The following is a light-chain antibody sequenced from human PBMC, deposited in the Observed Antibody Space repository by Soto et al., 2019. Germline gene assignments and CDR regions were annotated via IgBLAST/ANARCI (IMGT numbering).Light chain of an antibody. V-gene: IGLV2-18*02. CDR2: DXS. CDR1: SSDVTSYNR. Sequence: HSELTRAFYVSGLAGESITVSSTGTSSDVTSYNRVSWYQQPPCTAPKLIIYDXSNLPLCVXDRFFGSKSGNTASLTISGLQAEDEADYYCCSYTTRTTYVFGTGTKVTVL. CDR3: CSYTTRTTYV. J-gene: IGLJ1*01.